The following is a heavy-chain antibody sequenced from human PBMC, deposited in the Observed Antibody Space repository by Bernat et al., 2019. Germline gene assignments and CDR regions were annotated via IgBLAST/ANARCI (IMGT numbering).Heavy chain of an antibody. J-gene: IGHJ4*02. V-gene: IGHV3-30*18. CDR2: LSFDGYNN. CDR3: AKEGSTSWQYFHY. CDR1: GFAFSSSG. D-gene: IGHD2-2*01. Sequence: QVQLVESGGGVVQPGRSLRLSCAASGFAFSSSGMHWVRQAPGKGLEWMAFLSFDGYNNYYADSVKGRFSISRDNSMNTLYLEMNNLRIEDTAVYFCAKEGSTSWQYFHYWGQGTLVTVSS.